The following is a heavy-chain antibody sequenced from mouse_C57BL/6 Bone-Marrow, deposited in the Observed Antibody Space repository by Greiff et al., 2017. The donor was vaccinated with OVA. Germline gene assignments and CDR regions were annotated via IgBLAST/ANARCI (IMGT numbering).Heavy chain of an antibody. CDR1: GYSFTDYN. CDR3: AHRGRYYGSSYNFDV. CDR2: INPNYGTT. Sequence: VHVKQSGPELVKPGASVKISCKASGYSFTDYNMNWVKQSNGKSLEWIGVINPNYGTTSYNQKFKGKATLTVDQSSSTAYMQLNSLTSEDSAVYYCAHRGRYYGSSYNFDVWGTGTTVTVSS. D-gene: IGHD1-1*01. J-gene: IGHJ1*03. V-gene: IGHV1-39*01.